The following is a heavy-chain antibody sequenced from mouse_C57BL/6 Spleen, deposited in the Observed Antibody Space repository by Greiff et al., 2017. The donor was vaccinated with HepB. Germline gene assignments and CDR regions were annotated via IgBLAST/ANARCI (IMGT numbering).Heavy chain of an antibody. CDR1: GYTFTSYW. Sequence: VQLQKPGAELVKPGASVKMSCKASGYTFTSYWITWVKQRPGQGLEWIGDIYPGSGSTNYNEKFKSKATLTVDTSSSTAYMQLSSLTSEDSAIYYCAREDYDYWFAYWGQGTLVTVSA. CDR3: AREDYDYWFAY. CDR2: IYPGSGST. J-gene: IGHJ3*01. V-gene: IGHV1-55*01. D-gene: IGHD2-4*01.